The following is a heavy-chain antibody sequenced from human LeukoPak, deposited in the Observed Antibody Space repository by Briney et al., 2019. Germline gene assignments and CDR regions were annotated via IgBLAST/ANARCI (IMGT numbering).Heavy chain of an antibody. D-gene: IGHD4-17*01. J-gene: IGHJ3*02. CDR1: GYTFTGYY. V-gene: IGHV1-2*02. Sequence: ASVKVSCKASGYTFTGYYMHWVRQAPGQGLEWMGWINPNSGGTNYAQKFQGRVTMTRDTSISTAYMELSRLRSDDTAVYYCARDRSTVTSGMGAFDIWGQGTMVTVSS. CDR2: INPNSGGT. CDR3: ARDRSTVTSGMGAFDI.